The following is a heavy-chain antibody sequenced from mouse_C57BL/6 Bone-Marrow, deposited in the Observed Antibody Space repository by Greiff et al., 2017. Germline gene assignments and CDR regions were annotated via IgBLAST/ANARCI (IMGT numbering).Heavy chain of an antibody. V-gene: IGHV1-61*01. CDR3: AMIYDWFAY. CDR1: GYTFTSYW. CDR2: IYPSDSET. Sequence: QVQLQQPGAELVRPGSSVKLSCKASGYTFTSYWMDWVKQRPGQGLEWIGNIYPSDSETHYNQKFKDKATLTVDKSSSTAYMQLGSLTSEDSAVYCCAMIYDWFAYWGQGTLVTVSA. D-gene: IGHD2-12*01. J-gene: IGHJ3*01.